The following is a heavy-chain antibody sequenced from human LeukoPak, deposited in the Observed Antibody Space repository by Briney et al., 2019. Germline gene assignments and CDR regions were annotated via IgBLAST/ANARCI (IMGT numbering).Heavy chain of an antibody. V-gene: IGHV3-23*01. CDR1: GFTFSSYA. CDR2: ISGSGGST. D-gene: IGHD3-10*01. J-gene: IGHJ4*02. CDR3: AKDSLGSGSYYDY. Sequence: HPWGSLRLSCAASGFTFSSYAMSWVRQAPGKGLEWVSAISGSGGSTYYADSVKGRFTISRDNSKNTLYLQMNSLRAEDTAVYYCAKDSLGSGSYYDYWGQGTLVTVSS.